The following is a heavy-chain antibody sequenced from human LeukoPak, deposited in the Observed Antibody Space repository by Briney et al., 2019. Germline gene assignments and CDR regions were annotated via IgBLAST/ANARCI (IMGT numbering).Heavy chain of an antibody. CDR3: ATDMGDCTDGSCAYGMDV. CDR2: ISWNSGSI. J-gene: IGHJ6*02. D-gene: IGHD2-15*01. CDR1: GITSDDYA. Sequence: PGRSLRLSCAASGITSDDYAMHWVRQAPGKGLEWVSGISWNSGSIGYADSVKGRFTISRDNAKNSLYLRMNSLRAEDTALYYCATDMGDCTDGSCAYGMDVWGQGTTVTVSS. V-gene: IGHV3-9*02.